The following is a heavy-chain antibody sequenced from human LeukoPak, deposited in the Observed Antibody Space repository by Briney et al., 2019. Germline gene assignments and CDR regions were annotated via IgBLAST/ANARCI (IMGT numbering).Heavy chain of an antibody. CDR1: GFTFSNSW. CDR3: ARDNFYYDSSGYPD. V-gene: IGHV3-74*01. D-gene: IGHD3-22*01. J-gene: IGHJ4*02. CDR2: IKDDGRSP. Sequence: GGSLRLSCAASGFTFSNSWMHWVRQAPGKGLVWISRIKDDGRSPTYAESVKGRFTISRDNAKNMLYLQMNSLRAEDTAVYYCARDNFYYDSSGYPDWGQGTLVTVSS.